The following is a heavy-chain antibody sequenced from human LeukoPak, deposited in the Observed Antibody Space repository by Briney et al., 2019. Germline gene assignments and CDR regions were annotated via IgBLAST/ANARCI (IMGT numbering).Heavy chain of an antibody. V-gene: IGHV3-23*01. CDR1: GFTFSSYG. D-gene: IGHD3-22*01. CDR3: AKDAPKYYYDSSGYHDAFHI. Sequence: GGSLRLSCAASGFTFSSYGMSWVRQAPGKGLEWVSAISGSGGSTYYADSVKGRFTISRDNSENTLYLQMNSLRAEDTAVYYCAKDAPKYYYDSSGYHDAFHIWGQGTMVTVSS. J-gene: IGHJ3*02. CDR2: ISGSGGST.